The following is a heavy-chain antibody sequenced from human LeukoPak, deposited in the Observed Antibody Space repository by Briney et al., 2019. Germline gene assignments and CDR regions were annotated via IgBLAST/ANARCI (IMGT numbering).Heavy chain of an antibody. CDR2: IRSKANNYAT. Sequence: GGSLRLSCAASGFTFSGSAIHWVRQASGKGLEWVGRIRSKANNYATAYGASVKGRFTISRDDSKNTAYLQMNSLKTEDTAVYYCARVRLWFGEPADAFDIWGQGTMVTVSS. V-gene: IGHV3-73*01. J-gene: IGHJ3*02. CDR3: ARVRLWFGEPADAFDI. D-gene: IGHD3-10*01. CDR1: GFTFSGSA.